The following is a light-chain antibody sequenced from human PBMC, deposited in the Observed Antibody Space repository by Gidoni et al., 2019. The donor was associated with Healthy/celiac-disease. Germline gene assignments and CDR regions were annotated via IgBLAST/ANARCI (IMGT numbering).Light chain of an antibody. Sequence: DIQMTQSHSTMSASVGDRVTITCWASPSSSSWLAWYQQKPGKAPKLLIYKASSLESWVPSRFSSSGSGTEFTLTISSLQPYDFATYYCQQYNSYSQTFGQGTKVEIK. V-gene: IGKV1-5*03. CDR1: PSSSSW. CDR2: KAS. J-gene: IGKJ1*01. CDR3: QQYNSYSQT.